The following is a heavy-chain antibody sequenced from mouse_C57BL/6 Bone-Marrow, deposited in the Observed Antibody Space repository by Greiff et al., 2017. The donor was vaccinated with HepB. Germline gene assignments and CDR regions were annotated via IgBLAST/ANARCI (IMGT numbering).Heavy chain of an antibody. Sequence: VQLKESVAELVRPGASVKLSCTASGFNIKNTYMHWVKQRPEQGLEWIGRIDPANGNTKYAPKFQGKATITADTSSNTAYLLLSSLTSEDTAIYYCARPYYYGSSLWYFDVWGTGTTVTVSS. J-gene: IGHJ1*03. CDR3: ARPYYYGSSLWYFDV. CDR1: GFNIKNTY. D-gene: IGHD1-1*01. CDR2: IDPANGNT. V-gene: IGHV14-3*01.